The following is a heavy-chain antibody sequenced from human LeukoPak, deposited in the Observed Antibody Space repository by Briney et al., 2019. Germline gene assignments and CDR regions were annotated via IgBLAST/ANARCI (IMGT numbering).Heavy chain of an antibody. V-gene: IGHV4-4*09. D-gene: IGHD1-26*01. CDR2: ISVSGST. J-gene: IGHJ4*02. Sequence: PSETLSLTCTVSGGSISSNNWSWFRQPPGKELEWIGYISVSGSTNYNPSLNSRVTISADTSTNQFSLRLTSVTAADTAVYYCARGGELKLDYWGQGTLVTVSS. CDR3: ARGGELKLDY. CDR1: GGSISSNN.